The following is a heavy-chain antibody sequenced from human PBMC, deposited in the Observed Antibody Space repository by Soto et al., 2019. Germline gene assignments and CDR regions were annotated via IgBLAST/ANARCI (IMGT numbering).Heavy chain of an antibody. V-gene: IGHV3-74*01. Sequence: PGGSLRLSCAASGFTFSTYWMHWVRQAPGKGLVWVSRIDSGGSTTNYADSVKGRFTISRDNAKNTLYLQMNSLRAEDTAVYYCARSHYFDSGIYACDVWGQGTMVTVSS. CDR2: IDSGGSTT. J-gene: IGHJ3*01. D-gene: IGHD3-10*01. CDR3: ARSHYFDSGIYACDV. CDR1: GFTFSTYW.